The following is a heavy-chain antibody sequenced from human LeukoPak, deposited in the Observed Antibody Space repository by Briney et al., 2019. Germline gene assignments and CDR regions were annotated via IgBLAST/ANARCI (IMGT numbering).Heavy chain of an antibody. CDR3: ARDLPLSGSYLGAFDI. Sequence: SQTLSLTCAISGDSVSSNSAAWNWIRQSPSRGLEWLGRTYYRSKWYNDYAVSVESRITINPDTSKNQFSLQLNSVTPKDTAVYYCARDLPLSGSYLGAFDIWGQGTMVTVSS. CDR2: TYYRSKWYN. CDR1: GDSVSSNSAA. V-gene: IGHV6-1*01. D-gene: IGHD1-26*01. J-gene: IGHJ3*02.